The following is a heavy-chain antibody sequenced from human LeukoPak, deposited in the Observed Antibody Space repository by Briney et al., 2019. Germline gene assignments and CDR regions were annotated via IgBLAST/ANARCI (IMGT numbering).Heavy chain of an antibody. D-gene: IGHD1-7*01. CDR3: ARGTTGTTVAYGYSLDS. V-gene: IGHV3-30-3*01. Sequence: GGSLRLSCAASGFTFSNYALHWVRQAPGKGLEWVAVISYDGSNKYYADSVKGRFTISRDNSENTLYLQTNSLRVEDTGVYYCARGTTGTTVAYGYSLDSWGQGTLVTVSS. J-gene: IGHJ4*02. CDR1: GFTFSNYA. CDR2: ISYDGSNK.